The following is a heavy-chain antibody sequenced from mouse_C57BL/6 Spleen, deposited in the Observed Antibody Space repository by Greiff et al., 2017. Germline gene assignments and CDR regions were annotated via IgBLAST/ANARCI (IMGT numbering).Heavy chain of an antibody. V-gene: IGHV1-82*01. D-gene: IGHD2-4*01. CDR2: IYPGDGDT. CDR1: GYAFSSSW. J-gene: IGHJ4*01. Sequence: QVQLQQSGPELVKPGASVKISCKASGYAFSSSWMNWVKQRPGKGLEWIGRIYPGDGDTHYNGKFKGKATLTADKSSSTAYMQLSSLTSEDSAVYFGVRGGGCYDYDDAMDYWGQGTSVTVSS. CDR3: VRGGGCYDYDDAMDY.